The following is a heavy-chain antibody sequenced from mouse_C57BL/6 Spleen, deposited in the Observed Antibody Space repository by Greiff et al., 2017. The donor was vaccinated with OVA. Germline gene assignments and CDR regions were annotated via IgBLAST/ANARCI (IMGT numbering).Heavy chain of an antibody. CDR1: GYTFTSYW. J-gene: IGHJ2*01. Sequence: QVQLQQPGAELVRPGSSVKLSCKASGYTFTSYWMHWVKQRPIQGLEWIGNIDPSDSETQSNQTFKDKATLTVDKSSSTAYMQLSSLTSEDSAVYDLAREGRDYGLDYWGQGTTLTVSS. CDR3: AREGRDYGLDY. CDR2: IDPSDSET. V-gene: IGHV1-52*01. D-gene: IGHD2-4*01.